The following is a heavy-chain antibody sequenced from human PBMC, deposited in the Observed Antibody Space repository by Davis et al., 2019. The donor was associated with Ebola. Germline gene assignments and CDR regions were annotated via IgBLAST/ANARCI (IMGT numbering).Heavy chain of an antibody. Sequence: ASVKVSCKASGYTFTKHYMHWVRQAPGQGLEWVGIFNPSSGATNYAQKFQGRVTMTRNPSISTAYMELSSLRSEDTAVYYCARDLWTEGTVYGMDVWGQGTTVTVSS. D-gene: IGHD1-1*01. CDR3: ARDLWTEGTVYGMDV. CDR1: GYTFTKHY. CDR2: FNPSSGAT. J-gene: IGHJ6*02. V-gene: IGHV1-46*01.